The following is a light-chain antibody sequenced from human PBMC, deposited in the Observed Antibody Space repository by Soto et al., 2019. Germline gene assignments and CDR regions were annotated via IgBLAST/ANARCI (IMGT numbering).Light chain of an antibody. CDR3: TSYAGSNIPVL. CDR2: DVT. J-gene: IGLJ2*01. CDR1: SSDVGGYNF. V-gene: IGLV2-8*01. Sequence: HSALTQPPSASGSPGQSVTISCTGTSSDVGGYNFVSWYQQHPGKAPKLMVYDVTERPSGVPDRFSGSKSGNTASLTVSGLQGEDEAEYYCTSYAGSNIPVLFGGGTKLTVL.